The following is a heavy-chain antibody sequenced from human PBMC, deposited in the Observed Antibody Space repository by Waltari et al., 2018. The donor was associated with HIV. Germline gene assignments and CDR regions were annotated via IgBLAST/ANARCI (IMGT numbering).Heavy chain of an antibody. Sequence: QVQLVQSGAEVRKPGSSVKVSCKASGGSFTSYSINWVRQAPGQGLEWMGRVIPMSGTTNKAQKFQGRVTITADKSTTTSYMELTSLRTEDTAVYYCASARETMGVDFDFWGQGTLVTVSS. D-gene: IGHD3-10*01. J-gene: IGHJ4*02. CDR1: GGSFTSYS. CDR3: ASARETMGVDFDF. V-gene: IGHV1-69*08. CDR2: VIPMSGTT.